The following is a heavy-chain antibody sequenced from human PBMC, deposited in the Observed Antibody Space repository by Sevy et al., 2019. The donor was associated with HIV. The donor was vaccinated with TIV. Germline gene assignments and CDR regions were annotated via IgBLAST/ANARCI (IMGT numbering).Heavy chain of an antibody. CDR1: GFIFSSYV. Sequence: GGSLRLSCAASGFIFSSYVMHWVRQAPGKGLEWVAVISYDGSNKYYADSVKGRFTISRDNSKNTLYLQMDSLRAEDTAVFYCARKGYSFSYAFDVWGQGTMVTVSS. D-gene: IGHD5-12*01. CDR2: ISYDGSNK. V-gene: IGHV3-30-3*01. J-gene: IGHJ3*01. CDR3: ARKGYSFSYAFDV.